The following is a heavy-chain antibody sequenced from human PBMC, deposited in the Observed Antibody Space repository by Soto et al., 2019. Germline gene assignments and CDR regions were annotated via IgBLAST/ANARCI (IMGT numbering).Heavy chain of an antibody. CDR1: GGSCSGYY. CDR2: INHSGST. J-gene: IGHJ4*02. V-gene: IGHV4-34*01. Sequence: SETLSLTCAVYGGSCSGYYWSWIRQPPGKGLEWIGEINHSGSTNYNPSLKSRVTISVDTSKNQFSLKLSSVTAADTAVYYCARGHPRYNWNYFAYRGQGTLVTVSS. D-gene: IGHD1-20*01. CDR3: ARGHPRYNWNYFAY.